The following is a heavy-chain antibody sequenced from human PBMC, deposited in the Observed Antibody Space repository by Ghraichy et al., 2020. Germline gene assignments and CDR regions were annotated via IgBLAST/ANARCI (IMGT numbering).Heavy chain of an antibody. Sequence: SVKVSCKASGYTFTSYGISWVRQAPGQGLEWMGGIIPIFGTANYAQKFQGRVTITADESTSTAYMELSSLRSEDTAVYYCARVGGVGHNWFDPWGQGTLVTVSS. V-gene: IGHV1-69*13. D-gene: IGHD3-16*01. CDR1: GYTFTSYG. CDR3: ARVGGVGHNWFDP. J-gene: IGHJ5*02. CDR2: IIPIFGTA.